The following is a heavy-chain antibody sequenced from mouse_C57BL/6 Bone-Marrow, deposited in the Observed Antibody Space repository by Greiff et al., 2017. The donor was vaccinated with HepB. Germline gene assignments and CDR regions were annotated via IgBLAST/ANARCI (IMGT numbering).Heavy chain of an antibody. D-gene: IGHD2-5*01. CDR1: GYTFTSYW. J-gene: IGHJ2*01. Sequence: QVQLQQPGAELVKPGASVKLSCKASGYTFTSYWMQWVKQRPGQGLEWIGEIDPSDSYTNYNQKFKGKATLTVDTSSRTAYMQLSSLTSEDSAVYYCARKGNYSNWNYWGQGTTLTVSS. CDR3: ARKGNYSNWNY. V-gene: IGHV1-50*01. CDR2: IDPSDSYT.